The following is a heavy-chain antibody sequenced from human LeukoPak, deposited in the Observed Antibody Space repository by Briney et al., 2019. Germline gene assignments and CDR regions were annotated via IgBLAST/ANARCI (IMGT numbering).Heavy chain of an antibody. D-gene: IGHD5-12*01. CDR1: GSPFTNYD. CDR3: ARAGAGATVFY. V-gene: IGHV1-18*01. CDR2: ISAYNGNT. Sequence: ASVKVSCKASGSPFTNYDVTWVRQSPGQGLEWMGRISAYNGNTNYAQKLQGRVTMTTDTSTSTAYMELRGLRSDDTAVYFCARAGAGATVFYWGQGTLGTVSS. J-gene: IGHJ4*02.